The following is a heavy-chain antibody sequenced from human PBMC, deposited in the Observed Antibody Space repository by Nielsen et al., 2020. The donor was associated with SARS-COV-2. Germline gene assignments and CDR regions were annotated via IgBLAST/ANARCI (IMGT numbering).Heavy chain of an antibody. J-gene: IGHJ3*02. D-gene: IGHD5/OR15-5a*01. Sequence: WIRQPPGKGLEWVSSISSSSSYIYYADSVKGRFTISRDNAKNSLYLQMSSLRAEDTAVYYCARESNDAFDIWGQGTMVTVSS. CDR3: ARESNDAFDI. V-gene: IGHV3-21*01. CDR2: ISSSSSYI.